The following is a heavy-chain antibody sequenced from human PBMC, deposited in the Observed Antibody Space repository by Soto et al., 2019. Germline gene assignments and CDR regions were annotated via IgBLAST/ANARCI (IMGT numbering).Heavy chain of an antibody. V-gene: IGHV1-69*06. J-gene: IGHJ4*02. CDR3: ARGLVDTAMGYFDY. Sequence: SVKVSCKASGGTFSSYAISWVRQAPGQGLEWMGGIIPIFGTANYAQKFQGRVTITADKSTSTAYMELSSLRSEDTAVYYCARGLVDTAMGYFDYWGQGTLVTVSS. CDR1: GGTFSSYA. CDR2: IIPIFGTA. D-gene: IGHD5-18*01.